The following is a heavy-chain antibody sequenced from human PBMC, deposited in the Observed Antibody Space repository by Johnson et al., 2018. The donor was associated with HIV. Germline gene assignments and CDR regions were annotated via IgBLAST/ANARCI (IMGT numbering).Heavy chain of an antibody. J-gene: IGHJ3*02. V-gene: IGHV3-NL1*01. CDR1: GFTFSSYG. CDR2: LYSGGSK. D-gene: IGHD4-23*01. CDR3: ARDQRGGKSAFDI. Sequence: QVQLVESGGGVVQPGGSLRLSCAASGFTFSSYGMHWVRQAPGKGLEWVSVLYSGGSKFYADAVKGRFTISKDNSKNTHYLQMNSLGVEDSAVYYCARDQRGGKSAFDIWGQGTLVTVSS.